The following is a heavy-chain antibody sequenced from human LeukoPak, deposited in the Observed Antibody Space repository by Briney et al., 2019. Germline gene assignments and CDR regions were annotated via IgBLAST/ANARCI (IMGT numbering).Heavy chain of an antibody. J-gene: IGHJ4*02. CDR1: GYSFNSHA. CDR2: INTNTGNP. D-gene: IGHD4-23*01. CDR3: ARHPGYGGRGTFDY. Sequence: GASVKLFCNASGYSFNSHAMNWARQAPGQGLEWMGWINTNTGNPTYAQGFTGRFVFSLDTSVSTVYLQIRSLQAEDTAVYYCARHPGYGGRGTFDYWGQGTLVTVSS. V-gene: IGHV7-4-1*02.